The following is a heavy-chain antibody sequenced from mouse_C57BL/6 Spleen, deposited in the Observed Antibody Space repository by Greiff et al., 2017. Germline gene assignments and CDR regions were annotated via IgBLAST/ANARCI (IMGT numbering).Heavy chain of an antibody. J-gene: IGHJ2*01. CDR2: INPNYGTT. CDR3: ASSETTVVASRLDCDY. D-gene: IGHD1-1*01. V-gene: IGHV1-39*01. CDR1: GYSFTDYN. Sequence: EVQLQQSGPELVKPGASVKISCKASGYSFTDYNMHWVKQSNGKSLAWIGVINPNYGTTSSNQKFKGKATLTVDQSSSTAYMQLNSLTSEDSAVYYCASSETTVVASRLDCDYWGQGTTLTVS.